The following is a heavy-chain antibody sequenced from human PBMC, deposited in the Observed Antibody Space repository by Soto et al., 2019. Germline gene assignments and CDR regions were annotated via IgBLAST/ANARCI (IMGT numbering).Heavy chain of an antibody. CDR1: GYTFTSYA. D-gene: IGHD3-22*01. Sequence: ASVKVSCKASGYTFTSYAMHWVRQAPGQRLEWMGWISAGNGNTKYSQKFQGRVTITRDTSASTAYMELSSLRSEDTAVYYCARDFLSRVTYYYDSSGPGLDYWGQGTLVTVSS. CDR3: ARDFLSRVTYYYDSSGPGLDY. J-gene: IGHJ4*02. CDR2: ISAGNGNT. V-gene: IGHV1-3*01.